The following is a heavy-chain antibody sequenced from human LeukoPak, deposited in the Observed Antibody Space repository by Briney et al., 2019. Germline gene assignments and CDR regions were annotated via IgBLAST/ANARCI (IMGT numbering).Heavy chain of an antibody. V-gene: IGHV3-23*01. CDR2: ISGSGGIT. Sequence: GGSLRLSCAASGFTFSSYAMSWVRQALGKGLEWVSNISGSGGITYYADFVKGRFTTSRDNSKNTLYLEMNSLRAEDTAIYYCARRAEGGSGSWPSYWGQGTLVTVSS. CDR3: ARRAEGGSGSWPSY. D-gene: IGHD3-10*01. CDR1: GFTFSSYA. J-gene: IGHJ4*02.